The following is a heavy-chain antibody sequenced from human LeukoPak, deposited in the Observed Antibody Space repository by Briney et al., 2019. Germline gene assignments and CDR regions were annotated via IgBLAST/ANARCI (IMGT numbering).Heavy chain of an antibody. V-gene: IGHV3-23*01. D-gene: IGHD3-10*01. CDR3: AKGKGSGSGSYLLFDY. CDR1: GFTFSSYA. J-gene: IGHJ4*02. CDR2: ISGSGGST. Sequence: GGSLRLSCAASGFTFSSYAMSWVRQAPGKGLEWVSAISGSGGSTYYADSVKGRFTISGDNSKNTLYLQMNSLRAEDTAVYYCAKGKGSGSGSYLLFDYWGQGTLVTVSS.